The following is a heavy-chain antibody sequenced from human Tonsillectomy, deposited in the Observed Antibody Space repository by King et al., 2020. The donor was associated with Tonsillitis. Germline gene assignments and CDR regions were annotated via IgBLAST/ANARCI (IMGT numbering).Heavy chain of an antibody. CDR2: INPNSGGT. D-gene: IGHD5-24*01. J-gene: IGHJ3*02. CDR1: GYTFTGYY. Sequence: VQLVESGAEVKKPGASVRVSCKASGYTFTGYYMHWVRQAPGQGLEWMGWINPNSGGTNYAQTFQGRVTMTRDKSISTAYMELSRLRSDDTAVYYCASVQGVNMATIPVWFRDFSHYDALDIWGRATMVTVSS. V-gene: IGHV1-2*02. CDR3: ASVQGVNMATIPVWFRDFSHYDALDI.